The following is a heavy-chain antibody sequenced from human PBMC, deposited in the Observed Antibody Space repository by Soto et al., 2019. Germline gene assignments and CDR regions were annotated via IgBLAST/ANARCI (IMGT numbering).Heavy chain of an antibody. J-gene: IGHJ5*02. V-gene: IGHV4-30-4*01. CDR2: IHDSGNT. CDR1: GGSVSIGDYL. D-gene: IGHD4-17*01. Sequence: VQLQESGPGLVTPSQTLSLTCTVFGGSVSIGDYLWSWIRQRPGKGLEWIGYIHDSGNTYYNPSLKSRVTMSLHTSKNQFSLKVTSMTAADTAVYFCARARGGDSGDYASLFDRWGQGNLVTVSS. CDR3: ARARGGDSGDYASLFDR.